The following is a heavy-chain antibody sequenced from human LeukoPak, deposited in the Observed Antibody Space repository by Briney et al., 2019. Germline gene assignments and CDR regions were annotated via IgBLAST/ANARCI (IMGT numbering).Heavy chain of an antibody. D-gene: IGHD6-19*01. CDR2: ITNDGSST. Sequence: GSLRLSCAASGLTFSSHWMHWVRQAPGKGLVWVSRITNDGSSTTYADSVKGRFTISRDNSKNTLYLQMSSLRAEDTAVYYCVKSSGWDYFDYWGQGTLVTVSS. CDR1: GLTFSSHW. CDR3: VKSSGWDYFDY. J-gene: IGHJ4*02. V-gene: IGHV3-74*01.